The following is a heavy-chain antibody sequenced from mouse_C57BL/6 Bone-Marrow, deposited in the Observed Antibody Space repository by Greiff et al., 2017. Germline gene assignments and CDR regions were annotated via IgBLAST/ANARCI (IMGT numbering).Heavy chain of an antibody. D-gene: IGHD1-1*01. J-gene: IGHJ2*01. CDR1: GYTFTDYE. V-gene: IGHV1-15*01. CDR3: TRAIYYGSSLDY. CDR2: IDPETGGT. Sequence: VKLVESGAELVRPGASVTLSCKASGYTFTDYEMHWVKQTPVHGLEWIGAIDPETGGTAYNQKLKGKAILTSNKSSSTAYMELRSLTSEDSAVYYCTRAIYYGSSLDYWGQGTTLTVSS.